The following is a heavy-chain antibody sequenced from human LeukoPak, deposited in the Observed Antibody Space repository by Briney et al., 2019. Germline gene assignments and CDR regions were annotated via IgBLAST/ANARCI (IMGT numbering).Heavy chain of an antibody. V-gene: IGHV3-23*01. J-gene: IGHJ4*02. CDR1: GFTFSSYA. D-gene: IGHD6-6*01. CDR2: ISGNGGST. CDR3: ATSYSNSSWGIFGY. Sequence: GGSLRLSCAASGFTFSSYAMSWVRQAPGKGLEWVSTISGNGGSTYYADSVKGRFTISRDNSKNTLYLQMNSLRAEDTAAYYCATSYSNSSWGIFGYWGQGTLVTVSS.